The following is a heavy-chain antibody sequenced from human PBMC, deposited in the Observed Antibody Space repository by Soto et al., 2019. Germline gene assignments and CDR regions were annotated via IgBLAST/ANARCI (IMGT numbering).Heavy chain of an antibody. CDR1: GGTFSSHG. D-gene: IGHD1-26*01. CDR3: ASERSAQYFDF. Sequence: QVQLVQSGTVVQRRGSSVKVSCQASGGTFSSHGMAWVRQAPGQGLEWMGGIIPTFGTPTYAPKFQGRVTITADKSTNTAYMELSSLRSEYTGVYYCASERSAQYFDFWGQGTLMTVSS. J-gene: IGHJ4*02. V-gene: IGHV1-69*06. CDR2: IIPTFGTP.